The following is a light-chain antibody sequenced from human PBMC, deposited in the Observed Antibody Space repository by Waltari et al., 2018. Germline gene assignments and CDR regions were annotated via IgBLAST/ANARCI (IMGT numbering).Light chain of an antibody. J-gene: IGKJ1*01. V-gene: IGKV3-20*01. CDR3: QHYVRLPAT. CDR1: QSVSRA. CDR2: GAS. Sequence: EIVLTQSPGILSLSPGERATLSCRARQSVSRALAWYQQKPGQAPRLLIYGASNRATGIPDRFSVGGSGTDFSLTISRLEPEDFAVYYCQHYVRLPATFGQGTKVEIK.